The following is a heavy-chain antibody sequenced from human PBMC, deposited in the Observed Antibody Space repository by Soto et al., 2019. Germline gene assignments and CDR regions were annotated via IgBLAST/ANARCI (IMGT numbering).Heavy chain of an antibody. V-gene: IGHV4-59*01. CDR2: IYYSGST. CDR3: ARVEGYGYNWVYFDY. D-gene: IGHD5-12*01. Sequence: SETLSLTCTVSGGSISSYYWSWIRQPPGKGLEWIGYIYYSGSTNYNPSLKSRVTISVDTSKNQFSLKLSSVTAADTAVYYCARVEGYGYNWVYFDYWGQGTLVTVSS. J-gene: IGHJ4*02. CDR1: GGSISSYY.